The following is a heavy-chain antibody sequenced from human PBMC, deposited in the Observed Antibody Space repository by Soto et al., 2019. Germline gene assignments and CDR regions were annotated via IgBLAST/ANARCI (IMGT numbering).Heavy chain of an antibody. Sequence: QVQLVQSGAEVKKLGASVKVSCKAYGCTFTSYGISWVRQAPGQGLEWMGWISAYNGNTKYAQKLQGRVTTTTDTSTSTAYMELRSLRSDDTAVYYCARDLGGSYYAPVDYWGQGTLVTVSS. J-gene: IGHJ4*02. CDR3: ARDLGGSYYAPVDY. CDR2: ISAYNGNT. D-gene: IGHD1-26*01. V-gene: IGHV1-18*01. CDR1: GCTFTSYG.